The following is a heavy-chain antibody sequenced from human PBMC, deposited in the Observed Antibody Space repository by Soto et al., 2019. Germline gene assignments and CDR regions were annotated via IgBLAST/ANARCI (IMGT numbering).Heavy chain of an antibody. J-gene: IGHJ4*02. Sequence: SVTLSLTCSVYGGSFSVYYGTWIRQPPGKRPEWTGEINDSGSTNYNPSLKSRVTISVDTSKNQFSLKLSSVTATDTAVYYCARRRIVPTTNFDYWGQGTPVTVSS. CDR2: INDSGST. D-gene: IGHD1-26*01. CDR1: GGSFSVYY. CDR3: ARRRIVPTTNFDY. V-gene: IGHV4-34*01.